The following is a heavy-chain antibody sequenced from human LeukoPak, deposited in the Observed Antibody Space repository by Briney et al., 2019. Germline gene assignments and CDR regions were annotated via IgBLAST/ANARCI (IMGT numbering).Heavy chain of an antibody. V-gene: IGHV1-2*06. CDR1: GYTFSGYY. J-gene: IGHJ4*02. CDR3: ARGGFDY. CDR2: INPNSGGA. Sequence: ASVKVSCKASGYTFSGYYIHWVRQAPGQGLEWMGRINPNSGGADYAQTFQGRVTMNWDTSISTGNMELSSLRSDDTAIYYCARGGFDYWGQGTLVTVSS.